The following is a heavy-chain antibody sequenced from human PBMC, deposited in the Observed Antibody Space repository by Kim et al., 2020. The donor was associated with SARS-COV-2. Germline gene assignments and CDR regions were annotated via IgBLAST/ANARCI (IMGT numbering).Heavy chain of an antibody. J-gene: IGHJ2*01. V-gene: IGHV3-23*01. D-gene: IGHD2-2*01. Sequence: GGSLRLSCAASGFTFSSYAMSWVRQAPGKGLEWVSAISGSGGSTYYADSVKGRFTISRDNSKNTLYLQMNSLRAEDTAVYYCAKRGMGYCSSTSCVYWYFDLWGRGTLVTVSS. CDR2: ISGSGGST. CDR1: GFTFSSYA. CDR3: AKRGMGYCSSTSCVYWYFDL.